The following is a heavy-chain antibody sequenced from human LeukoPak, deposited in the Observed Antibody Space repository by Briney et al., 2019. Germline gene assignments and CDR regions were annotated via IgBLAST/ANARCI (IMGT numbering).Heavy chain of an antibody. Sequence: GESLKISCKGSGYSFINYWIGWVRQMPGKGLEWMGIISHDGSDTRYSPSFQGQVTISADKSITTAYLQWSSLKASDTAMYYCARLTSSWSFDYWGQGTLVTVSS. CDR2: ISHDGSDT. V-gene: IGHV5-51*01. CDR1: GYSFINYW. CDR3: ARLTSSWSFDY. J-gene: IGHJ4*02. D-gene: IGHD6-13*01.